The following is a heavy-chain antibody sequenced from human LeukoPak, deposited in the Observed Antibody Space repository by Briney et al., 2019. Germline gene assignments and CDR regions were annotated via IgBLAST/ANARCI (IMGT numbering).Heavy chain of an antibody. D-gene: IGHD3-3*01. J-gene: IGHJ4*02. V-gene: IGHV1-18*01. CDR2: ISAYNGNT. CDR3: ARGTAGGFGVVIGPFDY. Sequence: ASVKVSCKASGYTFTSYGISWVRQAPGQGLEWMGWISAYNGNTNYAQKLQGRVTMTTHTSTITADMAPGSLRSEDTDVYYCARGTAGGFGVVIGPFDYWGQGTLVTVSS. CDR1: GYTFTSYG.